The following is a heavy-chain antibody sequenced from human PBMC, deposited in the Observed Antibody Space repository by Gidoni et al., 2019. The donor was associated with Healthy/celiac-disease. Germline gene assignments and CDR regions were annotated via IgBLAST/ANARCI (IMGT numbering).Heavy chain of an antibody. CDR1: GDSFTSFW. CDR3: ARLTDNYDSSGYADV. Sequence: EVQLVQSGAEVKTPGESLKSSCKGSGDSFTSFWIGWVRQRPGTGLECMGFIYPGDSDTTSSPSFVGQVTISADKSISTAYLQWSSLKASDTALYYCARLTDNYDSSGYADVWGQGTTVTVSS. D-gene: IGHD3-22*01. CDR2: IYPGDSDT. V-gene: IGHV5-51*01. J-gene: IGHJ6*02.